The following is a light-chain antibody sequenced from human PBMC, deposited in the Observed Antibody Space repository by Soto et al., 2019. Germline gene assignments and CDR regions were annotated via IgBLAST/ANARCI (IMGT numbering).Light chain of an antibody. Sequence: DIQMTQSPSTLSASVGDRVTITCRASQSIGNWLAWYQHKPGKAPKLLIYKSSNLESGVPSRFSGSGPGTDFTLTINSLQLDDFATYYCQQYGNYAPYTFGQGTKVDIK. CDR2: KSS. V-gene: IGKV1-5*03. CDR3: QQYGNYAPYT. CDR1: QSIGNW. J-gene: IGKJ2*01.